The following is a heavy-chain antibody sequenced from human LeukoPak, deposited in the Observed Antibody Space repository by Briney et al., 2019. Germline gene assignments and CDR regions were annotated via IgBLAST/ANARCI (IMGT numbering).Heavy chain of an antibody. CDR3: ARSPPIYCSGGSCYYFDY. V-gene: IGHV4-34*01. Sequence: SETLSLTCAVHGGSFSGYYWSWIRQSPGKGLEWIGEINHSGSTNYNPSLKSRVTMSVDTSKNQFSLKLSSVTAADTAVYYCARSPPIYCSGGSCYYFDYWGQGTLVTVSS. CDR1: GGSFSGYY. D-gene: IGHD2-15*01. J-gene: IGHJ4*02. CDR2: INHSGST.